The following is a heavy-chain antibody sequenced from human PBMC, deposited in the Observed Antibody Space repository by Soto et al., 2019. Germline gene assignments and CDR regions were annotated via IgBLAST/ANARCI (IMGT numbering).Heavy chain of an antibody. CDR3: ARGGRLREDIVVVPAAF. CDR1: GVTFISYA. V-gene: IGHV3-30-3*01. Sequence: PWGFLRLRSAALGVTFISYAMHWVRQAPGKGLEWVAVISYDGSNKYYADSVKGRFTISRDNSKNTLYLQMNSLRAEDTAVYYCARGGRLREDIVVVPAAFWGQGTLVTVSS. J-gene: IGHJ4*02. CDR2: ISYDGSNK. D-gene: IGHD2-2*01.